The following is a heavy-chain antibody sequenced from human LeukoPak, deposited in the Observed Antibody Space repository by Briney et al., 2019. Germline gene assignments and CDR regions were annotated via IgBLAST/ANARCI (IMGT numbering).Heavy chain of an antibody. CDR2: ISGSGGST. J-gene: IGHJ3*02. CDR1: GFTFSSYA. Sequence: GGSLRLSCAASGFTFSSYAMSWVRQAPGKGLEWVSAISGSGGSTYYADSVKGRFTTSRDNSKNTLYLQMNSLRAEDTAVYYCAKVVGAFTGAFDIWGQGTMVTVSS. V-gene: IGHV3-23*01. D-gene: IGHD1-26*01. CDR3: AKVVGAFTGAFDI.